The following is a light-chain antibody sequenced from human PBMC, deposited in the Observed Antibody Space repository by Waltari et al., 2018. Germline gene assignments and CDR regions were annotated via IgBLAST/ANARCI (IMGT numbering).Light chain of an antibody. CDR1: RLGDKY. J-gene: IGLJ2*01. Sequence: SYELTQLPSVSVSPGQTASITCSGDRLGDKYACWYQQKPGRSPVLVIYQDNKRPSGIPERFSGSNSGNTATLTISGTQSMDEADYYCQAWDSSTAVFGGGTELTVL. V-gene: IGLV3-1*01. CDR2: QDN. CDR3: QAWDSSTAV.